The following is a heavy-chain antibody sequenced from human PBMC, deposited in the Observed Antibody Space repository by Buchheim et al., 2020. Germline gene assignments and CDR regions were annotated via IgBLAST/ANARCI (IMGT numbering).Heavy chain of an antibody. CDR3: AKSVGVVVAANRSPYYYYGMDV. V-gene: IGHV3-30*18. J-gene: IGHJ6*02. Sequence: VQLVESGGGLVQPGGSLRLSCAASGFTFSSYGMHWVRQAPGKGLEWVAVISYDGSNKYYADSVKGRFTISRDNSKNTLYLQMNSLRAEDTAVYYCAKSVGVVVAANRSPYYYYGMDVWGQGTT. CDR2: ISYDGSNK. CDR1: GFTFSSYG. D-gene: IGHD2-15*01.